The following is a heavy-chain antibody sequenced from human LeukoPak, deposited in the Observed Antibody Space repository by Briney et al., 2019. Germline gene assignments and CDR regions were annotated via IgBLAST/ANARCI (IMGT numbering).Heavy chain of an antibody. CDR1: GFTFSSYS. J-gene: IGHJ4*02. V-gene: IGHV3-48*04. CDR2: ISSSSSTI. D-gene: IGHD3-22*01. CDR3: ASGYYYDSSGYYFGLDY. Sequence: GGSLRLSFAASGFTFSSYSMNWVRQAPGKGLEWVSYISSSSSTIYYADSVKGRFTISRDNAKNSLYLQMNSLRAEDTAVYYCASGYYYDSSGYYFGLDYWGQGTLVTVSS.